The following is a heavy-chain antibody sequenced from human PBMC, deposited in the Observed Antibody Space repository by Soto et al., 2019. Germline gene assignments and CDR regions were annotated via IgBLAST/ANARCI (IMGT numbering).Heavy chain of an antibody. CDR1: GGSISSYY. V-gene: IGHV4-59*01. J-gene: IGHJ4*02. Sequence: SETLSLTCTVSGGSISSYYWSWLRQPPGKGLEWIGYIYYSGSTNYNPSLKSRVTISVDTSKNQFSLKLSSVTAADTAVYYCARGYLAGYSSGWHEPLYYFDYWGQGTLVTVSS. CDR2: IYYSGST. D-gene: IGHD6-19*01. CDR3: ARGYLAGYSSGWHEPLYYFDY.